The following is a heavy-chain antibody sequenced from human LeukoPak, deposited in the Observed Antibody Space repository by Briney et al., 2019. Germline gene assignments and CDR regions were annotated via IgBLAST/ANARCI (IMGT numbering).Heavy chain of an antibody. CDR1: GGSFSGYY. CDR2: INHSGST. CDR3: ARVQVGAAAHPFDY. V-gene: IGHV4-34*01. J-gene: IGHJ4*02. Sequence: SETLSLTCAVYGGSFSGYYWSWIRQLPGKGLEWIGEINHSGSTNYNPSLKSRVTISVDTSKNQFSLKLSSVTAADTAVYYCARVQVGAAAHPFDYWGQGTLVTVSS. D-gene: IGHD1-26*01.